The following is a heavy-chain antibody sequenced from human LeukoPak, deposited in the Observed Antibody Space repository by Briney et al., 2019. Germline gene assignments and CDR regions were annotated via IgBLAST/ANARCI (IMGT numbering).Heavy chain of an antibody. CDR1: GFTFDDYA. J-gene: IGHJ5*02. D-gene: IGHD6-6*01. V-gene: IGHV3-9*01. CDR3: AKAFEYSSSHLYNWFDP. CDR2: ISWNSGSI. Sequence: GGSLRLSCAASGFTFDDYAMHWVRQAPGKGLEWVSGISWNSGSIGYADSVKGRFTISRGNAKNSLYLQMNSLRAEDAALYYCAKAFEYSSSHLYNWFDPWGQGTLVTVSS.